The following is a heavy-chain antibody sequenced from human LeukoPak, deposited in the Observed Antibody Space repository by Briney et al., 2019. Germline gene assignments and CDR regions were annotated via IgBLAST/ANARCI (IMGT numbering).Heavy chain of an antibody. V-gene: IGHV3-33*08. J-gene: IGHJ4*02. CDR2: IWYDGSNK. CDR1: GFTFSNAW. Sequence: GGSLRLSCAASGFTFSNAWMSWVRQAPGKGLEWVAVIWYDGSNKYYADSVKGRFTISRDNSKNTLYLQMNSLRAEDTAVYYCAGYGGNGADYWGQGTLVTVSS. CDR3: AGYGGNGADY. D-gene: IGHD4-23*01.